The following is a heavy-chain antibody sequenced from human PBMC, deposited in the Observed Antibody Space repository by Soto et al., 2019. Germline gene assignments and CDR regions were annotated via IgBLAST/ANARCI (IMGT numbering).Heavy chain of an antibody. Sequence: QVQLQESGPGLVKPSQTLSLTCTVSGGSISSGGYYWSWIRQHPGKGLEWIGYIYYSGSTYYNPSLKSRFTISVDTSKNQFSLKLSSVTAADTAVYYCARGAGVTSSSGGWFDPWGQGTLVTVSS. CDR3: ARGAGVTSSSGGWFDP. V-gene: IGHV4-31*03. CDR2: IYYSGST. J-gene: IGHJ5*02. D-gene: IGHD6-6*01. CDR1: GGSISSGGYY.